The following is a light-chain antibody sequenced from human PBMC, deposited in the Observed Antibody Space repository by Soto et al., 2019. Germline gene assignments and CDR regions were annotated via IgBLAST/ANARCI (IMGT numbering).Light chain of an antibody. CDR2: EVS. V-gene: IGLV2-14*01. CDR1: SSDVGGYNY. J-gene: IGLJ2*01. Sequence: QSALTQPASVSGSPGQSITISCTGTSSDVGGYNYVSWYQQHPDKAPKLMIYEVSNRPSGVSDRFSGSKSGNTASLTISGLQAEYEAHYYCSSYTSSSTYVVFGGGTKLTVL. CDR3: SSYTSSSTYVV.